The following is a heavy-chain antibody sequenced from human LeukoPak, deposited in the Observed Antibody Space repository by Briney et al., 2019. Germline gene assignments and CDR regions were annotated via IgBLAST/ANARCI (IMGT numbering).Heavy chain of an antibody. D-gene: IGHD3-9*01. CDR2: IKQDGSEK. Sequence: GGSLRLSCAASGFTFSSYWMSWVRQAPGKGLEWVANIKQDGSEKYYVDSVKGRFTISRDNAKNSLYLQMNSLRAEDTAVYYCARILAYYDILTGPILLPYYYMDVWGKGTTVTISS. CDR1: GFTFSSYW. J-gene: IGHJ6*03. CDR3: ARILAYYDILTGPILLPYYYMDV. V-gene: IGHV3-7*01.